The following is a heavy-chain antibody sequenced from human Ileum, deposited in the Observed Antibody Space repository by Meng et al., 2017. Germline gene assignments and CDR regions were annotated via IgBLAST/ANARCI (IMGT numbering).Heavy chain of an antibody. D-gene: IGHD3-16*02. CDR2: IYSGGST. Sequence: GESLKISCAASGFTVSSNYMSWVRQAPGKGLEWVSVIYSGGSTYYADSVKGRFTISRHNSKNTMYPQMNSLRAEDTAVYYCARGMITFGGVIVTDAFDIWGQGTMVTVSS. J-gene: IGHJ3*02. V-gene: IGHV3-53*04. CDR3: ARGMITFGGVIVTDAFDI. CDR1: GFTVSSNY.